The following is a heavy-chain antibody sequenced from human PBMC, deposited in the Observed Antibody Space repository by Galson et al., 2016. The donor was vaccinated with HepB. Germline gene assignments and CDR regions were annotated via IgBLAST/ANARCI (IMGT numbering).Heavy chain of an antibody. CDR2: IYSAGGP. Sequence: SLRLSCAASGFTVSSNYMSWVRQAPGKGLEWASVIYSAGGPFYADSVKGRFSISRDNSKNTVYLQMNSLRAEDTAVYYCARSSGWYGYFQRWGQGTLVTVSS. CDR3: ARSSGWYGYFQR. CDR1: GFTVSSNY. V-gene: IGHV3-53*01. D-gene: IGHD6-19*01. J-gene: IGHJ1*01.